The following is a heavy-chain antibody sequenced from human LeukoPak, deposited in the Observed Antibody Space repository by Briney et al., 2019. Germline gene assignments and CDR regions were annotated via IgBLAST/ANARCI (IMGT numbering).Heavy chain of an antibody. D-gene: IGHD3-22*01. Sequence: ASVKVSCKASGSRFTHYYLHWVRQAPGQGLEVMGLINPNSGGTNYSQKFQGRVTMTRNTSISTAYMELSRLTSDDTAVFYCARAGLWDHSDSSGYHNGAFDIWGQGTMVTVSS. J-gene: IGHJ3*02. CDR3: ARAGLWDHSDSSGYHNGAFDI. CDR2: INPNSGGT. V-gene: IGHV1-2*02. CDR1: GSRFTHYY.